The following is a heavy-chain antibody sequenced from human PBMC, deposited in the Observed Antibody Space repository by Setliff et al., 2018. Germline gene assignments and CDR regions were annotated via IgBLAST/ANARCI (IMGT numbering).Heavy chain of an antibody. CDR1: GGSFSTYY. Sequence: SETLSLTCAVYGGSFSTYYWIWIRQPPGKGLEWIGEINHSGSTNYNPSLKSRVTISVDTSKNQFSLKLTSVTAADTAYYFCAKSSPSVGYITDCWGQGTLVTVSS. D-gene: IGHD5-12*01. CDR2: INHSGST. J-gene: IGHJ4*02. V-gene: IGHV4-34*01. CDR3: AKSSPSVGYITDC.